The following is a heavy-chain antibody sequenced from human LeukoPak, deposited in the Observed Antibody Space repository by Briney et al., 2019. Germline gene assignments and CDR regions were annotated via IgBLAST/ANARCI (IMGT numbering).Heavy chain of an antibody. CDR2: IKQDGSEK. Sequence: SGGSLRLSCAASGFTFSSYWMSWVRQAPGKGLEWVANIKQDGSEKYYVDSVKGRFTISRDNAKNSLYLQMNSLRAEDTAVYYCAREGYCSSTSCYFYYYYYYMDVWGKGTTVTVSS. D-gene: IGHD2-2*01. J-gene: IGHJ6*03. CDR3: AREGYCSSTSCYFYYYYYYMDV. V-gene: IGHV3-7*01. CDR1: GFTFSSYW.